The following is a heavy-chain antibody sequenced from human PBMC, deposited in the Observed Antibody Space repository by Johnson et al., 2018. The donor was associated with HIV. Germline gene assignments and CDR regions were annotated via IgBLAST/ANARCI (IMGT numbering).Heavy chain of an antibody. CDR1: GFTFSSYW. J-gene: IGHJ3*02. V-gene: IGHV3-7*04. D-gene: IGHD3-9*01. CDR3: ARAAYVHYDILTGPPLEDAFIS. Sequence: MQLVESGGGLVQPGGSLRLSCAASGFTFSSYWMSWVRQAPGKGLEWVANIKQDGSEKYYVDSVKGRFTISRDNAKNTLYLQMNSLRAEDTAVYYCARAAYVHYDILTGPPLEDAFISGAKGQWSPSLQ. CDR2: IKQDGSEK.